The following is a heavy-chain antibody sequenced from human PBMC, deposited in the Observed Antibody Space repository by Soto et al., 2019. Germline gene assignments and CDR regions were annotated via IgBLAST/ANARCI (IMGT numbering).Heavy chain of an antibody. CDR2: VSGNNGAS. D-gene: IGHD2-2*01. J-gene: IGHJ5*01. Sequence: GASVKVSCKASGYTSADFGISWVRQAPGQGLEWMGWVSGNNGASNPAPKVQGRITMTLDTSTGVSYMALRSLRSDDTAIYYCVRDQKYFRVNGNWFDSWGQGTLVTVSP. V-gene: IGHV1-18*04. CDR3: VRDQKYFRVNGNWFDS. CDR1: GYTSADFG.